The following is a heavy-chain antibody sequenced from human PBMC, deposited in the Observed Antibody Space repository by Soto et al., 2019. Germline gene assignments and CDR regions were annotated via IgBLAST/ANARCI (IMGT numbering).Heavy chain of an antibody. CDR1: GGSFSGYY. J-gene: IGHJ4*02. D-gene: IGHD6-13*01. Sequence: QVQLQQWGAGLLKPSETLSLTCAVYGGSFSGYYWSWIRQPPGKGLEWIGEINHSGSNNYNPSLKSRVTISVDTSKNQFSLKLSSVTAADTAVYYCARGFSGIAAAGKVGLLDYWGQGTLVTVSS. V-gene: IGHV4-34*01. CDR2: INHSGSN. CDR3: ARGFSGIAAAGKVGLLDY.